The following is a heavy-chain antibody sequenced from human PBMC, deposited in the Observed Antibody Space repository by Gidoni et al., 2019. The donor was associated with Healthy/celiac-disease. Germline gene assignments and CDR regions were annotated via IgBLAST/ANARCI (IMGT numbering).Heavy chain of an antibody. CDR2: IYWDDDK. D-gene: IGHD2-15*01. J-gene: IGHJ3*02. CDR1: GFSLSTSGVG. Sequence: QITLKESGPTLVKPTQTLTLTCTFSGFSLSTSGVGVGWIRQPPGKALEWLALIYWDDDKRYSPSLKSRLTITKDTSKNQVVLTMTNMDPVDTATYYCARFYCSGGSCYFLPRSPDAFDIWGQGTMVTVSS. V-gene: IGHV2-5*02. CDR3: ARFYCSGGSCYFLPRSPDAFDI.